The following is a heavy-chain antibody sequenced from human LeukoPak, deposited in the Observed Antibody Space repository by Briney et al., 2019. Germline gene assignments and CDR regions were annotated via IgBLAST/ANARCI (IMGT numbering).Heavy chain of an antibody. CDR3: AKDLTLVVATPGDYFDY. V-gene: IGHV3-23*01. CDR2: ISGSGGST. J-gene: IGHJ4*02. D-gene: IGHD5-12*01. Sequence: TGGSLRLSCAASGFTFSSYAMSWVRQAPGKGLEWVSAISGSGGSTYYADSVKGRVTISRDKSKNTLYLQMNSLRAEDTAVYYCAKDLTLVVATPGDYFDYWGQGTLVTVSS. CDR1: GFTFSSYA.